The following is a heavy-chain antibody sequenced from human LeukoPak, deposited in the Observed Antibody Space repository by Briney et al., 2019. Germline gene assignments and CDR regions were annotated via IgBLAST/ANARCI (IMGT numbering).Heavy chain of an antibody. V-gene: IGHV1-8*01. J-gene: IGHJ5*02. CDR1: GFTFTSYD. CDR2: MNPQNGNT. CDR3: VRDGEGVAISVNYWFDP. D-gene: IGHD3-10*01. Sequence: ASVKVSCKASGFTFTSYDINWVRQASGQGLEWMGWMNPQNGNTGYAQKFQGRVTMTRDTSISTAYTELRGLRSDDTAVYYCVRDGEGVAISVNYWFDPWGQGTLVTVSS.